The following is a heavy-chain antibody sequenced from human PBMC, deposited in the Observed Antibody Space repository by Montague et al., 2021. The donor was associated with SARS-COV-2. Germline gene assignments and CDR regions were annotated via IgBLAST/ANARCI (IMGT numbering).Heavy chain of an antibody. Sequence: SETLSLTCTVSGGSISSSSYYWGWLRQPPGKGLEWIGSIYYSRSTYYNPSRKSRVTISVDTSKNQFSLKPSSVTAADTAVYYCARLKAPCCSSTSCYSASWFDPWGQGTLVTVSS. CDR3: ARLKAPCCSSTSCYSASWFDP. CDR1: GGSISSSSYY. J-gene: IGHJ5*02. V-gene: IGHV4-39*01. D-gene: IGHD2-2*01. CDR2: IYYSRST.